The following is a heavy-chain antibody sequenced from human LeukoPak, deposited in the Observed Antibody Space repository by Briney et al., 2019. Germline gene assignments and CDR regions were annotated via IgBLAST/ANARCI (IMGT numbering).Heavy chain of an antibody. CDR3: ARGPSYDYVWGSYEI. CDR2: INAGNGNT. CDR1: GYTFTSYA. D-gene: IGHD3-16*01. J-gene: IGHJ4*02. Sequence: ASVKVSCKASGYTFTSYAMHWVRRAPGQGLEWMGWINAGNGNTKYSQKFQGRVTITRDTSANTAYMELSSLRSEDTAVYYCARGPSYDYVWGSYEIWGQGTLVTVSS. V-gene: IGHV1-3*01.